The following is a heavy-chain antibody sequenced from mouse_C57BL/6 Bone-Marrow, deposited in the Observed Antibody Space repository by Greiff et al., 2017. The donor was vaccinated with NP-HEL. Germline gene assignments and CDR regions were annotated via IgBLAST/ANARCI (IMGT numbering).Heavy chain of an antibody. CDR2: IRLKSDNYAT. CDR1: GFTFSNYW. V-gene: IGHV6-3*01. J-gene: IGHJ3*01. CDR3: TGRYYDYPWFAY. Sequence: EVMLVESGGGLVQPGGSMKLSCVASGFTFSNYWMNWVRQSPEKGLEWVAQIRLKSDNYATHYAESVKGRFTISRDDSKSSVYLQMNNLRAEDTGIYYCTGRYYDYPWFAYWGQGTLVTVSA. D-gene: IGHD2-4*01.